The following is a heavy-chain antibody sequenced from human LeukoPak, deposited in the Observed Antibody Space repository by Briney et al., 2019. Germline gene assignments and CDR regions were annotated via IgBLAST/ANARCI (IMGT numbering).Heavy chain of an antibody. J-gene: IGHJ3*02. CDR1: GFTFSSYS. Sequence: GGSLRLSCAASGFTFSSYSMNWVRQAPGKGLEWVSSISSSSSYIYYADSVKGRFTVSRDNAKNSLYLQMNSLRAEDTAVYYCARDQLYDSSGYYFSRPSYDAFDIWGQGTMVTVSS. D-gene: IGHD3-22*01. CDR3: ARDQLYDSSGYYFSRPSYDAFDI. CDR2: ISSSSSYI. V-gene: IGHV3-21*01.